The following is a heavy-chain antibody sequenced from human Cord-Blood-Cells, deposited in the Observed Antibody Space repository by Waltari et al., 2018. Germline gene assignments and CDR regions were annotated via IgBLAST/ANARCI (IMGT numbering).Heavy chain of an antibody. CDR1: GYTFTGYY. V-gene: IGHV1-2*02. D-gene: IGHD6-19*01. CDR3: ARDGAVAAIYYFDY. J-gene: IGHJ4*02. Sequence: QVQLVQSGAEVKKPGASVKVSCKASGYTFTGYYMHWVRQAPGQGLGWMGWINPNSGGTNYAQKLQGRVTMTRDTSISTAYMELSRLRSDDTAVYYCARDGAVAAIYYFDYWGQGTLVTVSS. CDR2: INPNSGGT.